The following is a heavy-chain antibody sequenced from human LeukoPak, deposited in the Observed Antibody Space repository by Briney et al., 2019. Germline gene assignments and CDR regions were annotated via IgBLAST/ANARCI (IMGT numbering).Heavy chain of an antibody. CDR3: ARGLGIYDFWSGYYFYYYMDV. CDR1: GYTFTSYD. J-gene: IGHJ6*03. V-gene: IGHV1-8*01. D-gene: IGHD3-3*01. CDR2: MNPNSGNT. Sequence: ASVKVSCKASGYTFTSYDINWVRQATGQGLEWMGWMNPNSGNTGYAQKFQGRVTMTRNTSISTAYMELSSLRSEDTAVYYCARGLGIYDFWSGYYFYYYMDVWGKGTTVTVSS.